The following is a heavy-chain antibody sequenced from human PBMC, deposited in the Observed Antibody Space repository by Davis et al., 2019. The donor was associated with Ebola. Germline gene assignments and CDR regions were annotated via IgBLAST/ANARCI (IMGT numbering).Heavy chain of an antibody. J-gene: IGHJ4*02. V-gene: IGHV4-34*01. Sequence: SETLSLTCAVYGGSLSGYYWSWIRQSPGKGLEWIGEINHSGFTNYNPSLKSRVTLSVDTSKNQFSLKLSSVTAADTAVYYCARGPDEVDYWGQGTLVTVSS. CDR1: GGSLSGYY. CDR2: INHSGFT. CDR3: ARGPDEVDY.